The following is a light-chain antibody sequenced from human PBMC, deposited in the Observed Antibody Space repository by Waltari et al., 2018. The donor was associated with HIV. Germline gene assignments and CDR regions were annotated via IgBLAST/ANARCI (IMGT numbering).Light chain of an antibody. J-gene: IGLJ3*02. CDR3: SVWDDSLSVQV. Sequence: QSVLIQSPSMSGTPGQSITISCSGSNSNLGKNGVYWPQQFPGTAPKVLIYSNTRRPAGVPDRVSGDRSGTSASLAISGLRSEDEADYYCSVWDDSLSVQVFGGGTKLTVL. CDR1: NSNLGKNG. V-gene: IGLV1-47*01. CDR2: SNT.